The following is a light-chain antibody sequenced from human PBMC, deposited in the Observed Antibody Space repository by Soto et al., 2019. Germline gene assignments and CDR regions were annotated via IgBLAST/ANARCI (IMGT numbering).Light chain of an antibody. J-gene: IGKJ5*01. CDR3: QQYGSSPLIT. CDR2: GAS. V-gene: IGKV3-20*01. Sequence: EVVLTQSPGTLSLYAGERATLFCRASASVASNYLAWYQQKPGQAPRLLIYGASSRATGIPDRFSGSGSGTDFTLTISRLEPEDFAVYHCQQYGSSPLITFGQGTRLEIK. CDR1: ASVASNY.